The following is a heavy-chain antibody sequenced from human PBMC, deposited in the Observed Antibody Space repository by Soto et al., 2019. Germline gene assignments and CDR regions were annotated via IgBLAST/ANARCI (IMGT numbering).Heavy chain of an antibody. D-gene: IGHD3-3*01. V-gene: IGHV1-58*01. CDR1: GFTFTSSA. CDR2: IVVGSGNT. J-gene: IGHJ6*02. Sequence: GASVKVSCKASGFTFTSSAVQWVRQARGQRLEWIGWIVVGSGNTNYAQKFQERVTITRDMSTSTAYMELSSLRSEDTAVYYCAAGDPGAPWSGYYTPNYYYYGMDVWGQGTTVTVSS. CDR3: AAGDPGAPWSGYYTPNYYYYGMDV.